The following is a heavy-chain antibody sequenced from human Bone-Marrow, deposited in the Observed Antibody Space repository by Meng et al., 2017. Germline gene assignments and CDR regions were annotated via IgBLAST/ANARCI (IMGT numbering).Heavy chain of an antibody. CDR1: GGSISANNYY. D-gene: IGHD1-26*01. Sequence: QSQLQESGPGLVKPSQTLSLTCTVSGGSISANNYYWSWIRQPPGKGLEWIGYIYYSGSTYYNPSLKSRITISVDTSKNHFSLKLSSVTAADTAVYYCASLYGVVGASWFDPWGQGTLVTVSS. J-gene: IGHJ5*02. CDR3: ASLYGVVGASWFDP. CDR2: IYYSGST. V-gene: IGHV4-30-4*01.